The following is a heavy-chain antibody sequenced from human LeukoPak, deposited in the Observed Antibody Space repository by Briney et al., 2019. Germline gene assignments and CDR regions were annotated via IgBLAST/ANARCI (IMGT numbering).Heavy chain of an antibody. CDR2: INPSGGST. D-gene: IGHD3-3*01. V-gene: IGHV1-46*01. CDR3: ARDDLGTYDFWSGYYKADAFDI. J-gene: IGHJ3*02. Sequence: ASVKVSCKASGYTFTSYYMHWVRQAPGQGLEWMGIINPSGGSTSYAQKFQGRVTMTRDTSTSTVYMELSSLRSEDTAVYYCARDDLGTYDFWSGYYKADAFDIWGQGTMVTVSS. CDR1: GYTFTSYY.